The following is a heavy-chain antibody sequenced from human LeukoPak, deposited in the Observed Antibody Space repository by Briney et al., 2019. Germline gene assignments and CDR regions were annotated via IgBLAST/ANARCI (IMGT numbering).Heavy chain of an antibody. CDR1: GFTVSSNY. Sequence: GGSLRLSCAASGFTVSSNYMSWVRQAPGRGLEWVSVIYSGGSTYYADSVKGRFTISRDNSKNTLYLRMNSLRAEDTAVYYCARGKRDYCTNGVCLFDYWGQGTLVTVSS. J-gene: IGHJ4*02. V-gene: IGHV3-66*01. CDR3: ARGKRDYCTNGVCLFDY. D-gene: IGHD2-8*01. CDR2: IYSGGST.